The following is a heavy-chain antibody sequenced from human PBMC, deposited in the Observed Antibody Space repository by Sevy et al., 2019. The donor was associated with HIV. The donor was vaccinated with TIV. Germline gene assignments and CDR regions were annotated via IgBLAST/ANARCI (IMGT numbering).Heavy chain of an antibody. D-gene: IGHD6-19*01. CDR1: GLTFDDYT. CDR2: ISWDGGST. V-gene: IGHV3-43*01. Sequence: GGSLRLSCAASGLTFDDYTMHWVRQAPGKGLEWVSLISWDGGSTYYADSVKGRFTISRDNSKNSLYLQMNSLRTEDTALYYCAKDIAVASNYGMDVWGQGTTVTVSS. CDR3: AKDIAVASNYGMDV. J-gene: IGHJ6*02.